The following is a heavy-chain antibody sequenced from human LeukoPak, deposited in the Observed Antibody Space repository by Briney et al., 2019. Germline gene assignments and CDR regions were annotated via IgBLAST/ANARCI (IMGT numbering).Heavy chain of an antibody. J-gene: IGHJ3*02. D-gene: IGHD6-19*01. CDR3: AREASSGIDAFDI. V-gene: IGHV1-18*01. CDR2: ISAYNGNT. Sequence: ASVKVSCKASGYTFTSYGISWVRQAPGQGLEWMGWISAYNGNTNYAQNLQGRVTMTTDTSTSTAYMGLRSLRSDDTAVYYCAREASSGIDAFDIWGQGTMVTVSS. CDR1: GYTFTSYG.